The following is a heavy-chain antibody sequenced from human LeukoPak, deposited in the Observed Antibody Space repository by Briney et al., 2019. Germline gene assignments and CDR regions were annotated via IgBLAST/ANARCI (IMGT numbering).Heavy chain of an antibody. V-gene: IGHV3-73*01. CDR3: AKEPASSGWFDP. Sequence: GGSLKLSCVVSGFTFSGSAVHWVRQASGKGLEWVGRIRSKANNYATAYAASVKGRFTISRDDSKNTAYLQMNSLKTEDTAVYYCAKEPASSGWFDPWGQGTLVAVSS. CDR2: IRSKANNYAT. D-gene: IGHD6-19*01. CDR1: GFTFSGSA. J-gene: IGHJ5*02.